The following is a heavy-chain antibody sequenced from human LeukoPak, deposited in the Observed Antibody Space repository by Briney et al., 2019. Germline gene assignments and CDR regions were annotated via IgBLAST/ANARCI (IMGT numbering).Heavy chain of an antibody. CDR2: MNPKTGNT. J-gene: IGHJ4*02. V-gene: IGHV1-8*01. D-gene: IGHD1-26*01. CDR1: GYTFTIYD. CDR3: ARGLGSPVGQ. Sequence: ASVKVSCKASGYTFTIYDINWVRQAPGQGLEWMGWMNPKTGNTGYAQNSQGRVSMTSNTSITTAYMELSSLRSEDTAVYYCARGLGSPVGQWGQGTLVTVSS.